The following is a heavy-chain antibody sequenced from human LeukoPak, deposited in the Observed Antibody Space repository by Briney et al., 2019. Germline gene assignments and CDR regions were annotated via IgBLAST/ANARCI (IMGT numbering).Heavy chain of an antibody. CDR2: ISAYNGNT. V-gene: IGHV1-18*01. Sequence: ASVKVSCKASGYTFTSYGISWVRQAPGQGLEWMGWISAYNGNTNYAQKLQGRVTMTTDTSTSTAYMELRSLRSDDTAVYYCARDMAPRIAAAGVLDYWGQGTLVTVSS. J-gene: IGHJ4*02. D-gene: IGHD6-13*01. CDR1: GYTFTSYG. CDR3: ARDMAPRIAAAGVLDY.